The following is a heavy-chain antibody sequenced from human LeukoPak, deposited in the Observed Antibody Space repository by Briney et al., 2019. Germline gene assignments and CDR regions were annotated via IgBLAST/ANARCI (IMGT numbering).Heavy chain of an antibody. Sequence: PGGSLRLSCAASGFTFSNYWMSWVRQAPGKGLEWVANIKQDGSEKFYVDSVKGRFTISRDNAKNSLYLQMNSLRAEDTALYYCAKDSDGDYFGQGFHWRNYYGMDVWGQGTTVTVSS. CDR2: IKQDGSEK. CDR1: GFTFSNYW. J-gene: IGHJ6*02. V-gene: IGHV3-7*03. CDR3: AKDSDGDYFGQGFHWRNYYGMDV. D-gene: IGHD4-17*01.